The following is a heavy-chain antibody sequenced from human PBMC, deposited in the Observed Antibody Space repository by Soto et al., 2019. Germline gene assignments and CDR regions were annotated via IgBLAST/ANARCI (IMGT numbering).Heavy chain of an antibody. D-gene: IGHD5-12*01. Sequence: GGSLRLSCAASGFTVSSNYMSWVRQAPGMGLEWVSVIYSGGSTYYADSVKGRFTISRDNSKNTLYLQMNSLRAEDTAVYYCATSEYSGYVNYWGQGTLVTVSS. V-gene: IGHV3-66*01. CDR1: GFTVSSNY. CDR3: ATSEYSGYVNY. J-gene: IGHJ4*02. CDR2: IYSGGST.